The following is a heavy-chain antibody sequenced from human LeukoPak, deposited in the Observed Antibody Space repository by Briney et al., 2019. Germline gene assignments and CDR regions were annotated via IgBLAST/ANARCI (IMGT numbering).Heavy chain of an antibody. V-gene: IGHV4-39*01. D-gene: IGHD1-7*01. CDR2: ASYSGST. Sequence: SETLSLTCTVSGGSISTGSYLWGWVRQPPGKGLEWIGSASYSGSTYYSPSLRSRVTISVDTSKNQFSLRLNSVTAADTAVYYCAGPLQLSVAGNYVAWGQGTLVTVSS. CDR3: AGPLQLSVAGNYVA. J-gene: IGHJ5*02. CDR1: GGSISTGSYL.